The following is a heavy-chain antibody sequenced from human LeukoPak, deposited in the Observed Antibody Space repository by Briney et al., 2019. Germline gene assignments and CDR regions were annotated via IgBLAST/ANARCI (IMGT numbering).Heavy chain of an antibody. Sequence: SETLSLTCTVSGYSISSGYCWGWIRQPPGKGLEWIGSICHSGSTYCNPSLKSRVTISVDTSKNQFSLKLSSVTAADTAVYYCARGVPWIQLWPQTGYWFDPWGQGTLVTVSS. D-gene: IGHD5-18*01. CDR2: ICHSGST. CDR3: ARGVPWIQLWPQTGYWFDP. CDR1: GYSISSGYC. J-gene: IGHJ5*02. V-gene: IGHV4-38-2*02.